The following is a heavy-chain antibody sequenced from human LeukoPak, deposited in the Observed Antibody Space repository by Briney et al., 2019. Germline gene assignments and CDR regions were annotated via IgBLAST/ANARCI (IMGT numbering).Heavy chain of an antibody. CDR3: ARVPTRAWYFDL. CDR1: GGSISSYY. V-gene: IGHV4-59*01. CDR2: IYYSGST. D-gene: IGHD4-17*01. Sequence: PSETLSLTCTVSGGSISSYYWSWIRQPPEKGLEWIGYIYYSGSTNYNPSLKSRVTISVDTSKNQFSLKLSSVTAADTAVYYCARVPTRAWYFDLWGRGTLVTVSS. J-gene: IGHJ2*01.